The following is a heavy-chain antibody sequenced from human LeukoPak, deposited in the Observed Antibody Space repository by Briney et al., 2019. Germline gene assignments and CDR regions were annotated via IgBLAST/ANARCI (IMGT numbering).Heavy chain of an antibody. Sequence: SQTLSLTCTVSSGSITSGGYYWNWIRQHPGRGLEWIGYIYYSGSTFYNPSLKSRVTMSVDTSKNQFSLKLSSVTAADTAVYYCARAPKGMTTVRYYYHYYMDVWGKGTTVTVSS. V-gene: IGHV4-31*03. CDR3: ARAPKGMTTVRYYYHYYMDV. D-gene: IGHD4-11*01. J-gene: IGHJ6*03. CDR1: SGSITSGGYY. CDR2: IYYSGST.